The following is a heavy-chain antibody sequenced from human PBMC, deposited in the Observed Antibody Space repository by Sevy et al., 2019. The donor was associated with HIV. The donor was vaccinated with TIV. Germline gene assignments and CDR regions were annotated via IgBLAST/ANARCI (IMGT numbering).Heavy chain of an antibody. CDR3: ARDRDTIVKNKYYYYGMDV. CDR1: GFTFSNYN. V-gene: IGHV3-21*01. Sequence: GGSLRLSCAASGFTFSNYNMTWVRQAPGKGLEWVSFISSSSGSIYYADSLKGRFTISRDNAKNSLYLQMNSLRAEDMAVYYCARDRDTIVKNKYYYYGMDVWGQGTTVTVSS. D-gene: IGHD3-22*01. J-gene: IGHJ6*02. CDR2: ISSSSGSI.